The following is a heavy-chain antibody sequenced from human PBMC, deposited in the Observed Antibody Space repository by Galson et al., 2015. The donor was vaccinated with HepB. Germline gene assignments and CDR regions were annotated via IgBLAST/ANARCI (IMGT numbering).Heavy chain of an antibody. D-gene: IGHD6-19*01. CDR3: AKHGSGWQPHY. J-gene: IGHJ4*02. CDR2: ITASGDGT. Sequence: SLRLSYAASGFTFSSYVMSWVRQAPGKGLEWVACITASGDGTYYADSVRGRFTISRDNSKNTLYLQMNSLRAEDTAVYHCAKHGSGWQPHYWGQGTLVTVSS. CDR1: GFTFSSYV. V-gene: IGHV3-23*01.